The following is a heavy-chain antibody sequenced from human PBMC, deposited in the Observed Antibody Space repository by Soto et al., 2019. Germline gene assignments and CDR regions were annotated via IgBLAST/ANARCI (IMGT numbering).Heavy chain of an antibody. J-gene: IGHJ1*01. Sequence: SETLSLTCTVSGGSISSGGDYWSWIRQHPGKGLEWIGYIYYYGSTYYKSSLKSRASISIETSQNQFSLKLTSVTAADTAVYYCARAGINSFRFQDWGQGTLVTVSS. V-gene: IGHV4-31*03. CDR1: GGSISSGGDY. CDR3: ARAGINSFRFQD. D-gene: IGHD1-20*01. CDR2: IYYYGST.